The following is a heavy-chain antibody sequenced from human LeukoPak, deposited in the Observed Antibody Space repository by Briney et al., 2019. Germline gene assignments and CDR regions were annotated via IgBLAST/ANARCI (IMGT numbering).Heavy chain of an antibody. CDR3: ARARVTMVRGVIWYYYGMDV. CDR2: IKHSGNT. CDR1: GGSFSGYY. V-gene: IGHV4-34*01. Sequence: SETLSLTCAVYGGSFSGYYWSWIRQPPGKGLEWIGEIKHSGNTNYNPSLKSRVTISVDTSKNQYSLKLSSVTAADTAVYYCARARVTMVRGVIWYYYGMDVWGKGTTVTVSS. J-gene: IGHJ6*04. D-gene: IGHD3-10*01.